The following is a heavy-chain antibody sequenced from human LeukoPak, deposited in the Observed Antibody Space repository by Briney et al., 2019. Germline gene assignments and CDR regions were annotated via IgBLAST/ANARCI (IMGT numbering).Heavy chain of an antibody. CDR3: ARDLRYCSSTSCYAMAFDI. D-gene: IGHD2-2*01. CDR2: ISSSGSTI. V-gene: IGHV3-11*01. CDR1: GFTFSDYY. J-gene: IGHJ3*02. Sequence: PGRSLRLSCAASGFTFSDYYMSWIRQAPGKGLEWVSYISSSGSTIYYADSVKGRFTISRDNAKNSLYLQMNSLRAEDTAVYYCARDLRYCSSTSCYAMAFDIWGQGTMVTVSS.